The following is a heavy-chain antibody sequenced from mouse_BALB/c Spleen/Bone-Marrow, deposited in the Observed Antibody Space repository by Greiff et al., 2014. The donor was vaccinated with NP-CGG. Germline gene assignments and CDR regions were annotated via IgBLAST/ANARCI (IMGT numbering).Heavy chain of an antibody. Sequence: VQLKESGAEFVKPGASVKLSCTASGFNIKDTYMHWVKQRPEQGLEWIGRIDPANGNTKYDPKFQGKATITADTSSNTAYLQLSSLTSEDTAVYYCANYYYGSSLFAYWGQGTLVTVSA. V-gene: IGHV14-3*02. CDR2: IDPANGNT. CDR3: ANYYYGSSLFAY. CDR1: GFNIKDTY. J-gene: IGHJ3*01. D-gene: IGHD1-1*01.